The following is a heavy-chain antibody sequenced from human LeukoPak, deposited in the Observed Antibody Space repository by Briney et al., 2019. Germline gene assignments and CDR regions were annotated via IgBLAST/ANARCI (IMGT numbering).Heavy chain of an antibody. CDR2: ISLSGATT. V-gene: IGHV3-23*01. CDR1: GFTFSGYA. Sequence: GGSLRLSCAASGFTFSGYAMSWVRQAPGEGLEWVSSISLSGATTYYADSVKGRFTISRDNSKNTLYLQMNTLRAEDTALYYCVLSGYNKILAWGYWGQGTLATVSS. D-gene: IGHD5-18*01. CDR3: VLSGYNKILAWGY. J-gene: IGHJ4*02.